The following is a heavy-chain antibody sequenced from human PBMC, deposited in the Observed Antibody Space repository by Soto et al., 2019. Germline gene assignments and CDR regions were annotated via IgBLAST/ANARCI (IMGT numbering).Heavy chain of an antibody. J-gene: IGHJ5*02. V-gene: IGHV1-69*01. CDR2: IIPIFGTA. D-gene: IGHD2-15*01. CDR1: GGTFSSYA. CDR3: ARTFRPVGGNPRVGWEWFDP. Sequence: QVQLVQSGAEVKKPGSSVKVSCKASGGTFSSYAISWVRQAPGQGLEWMGGIIPIFGTANYAQKFQGRVTITADESTSTAYMELSSLRSEDTAVYYCARTFRPVGGNPRVGWEWFDPWGQGTLVTVSS.